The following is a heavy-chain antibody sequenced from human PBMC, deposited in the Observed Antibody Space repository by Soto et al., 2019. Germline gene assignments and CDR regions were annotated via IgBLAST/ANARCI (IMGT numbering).Heavy chain of an antibody. J-gene: IGHJ4*02. D-gene: IGHD3-10*02. Sequence: SETLSLTCAVYGGSFSGYYWSWIRQPPGKGLEWIGGINHSGSTNYNPSLKSRVTISVDTSKNQFSLKLSSVTAADTAVYYCARSSVGGRRYVGLGYWGLGTLVTVSS. CDR3: ARSSVGGRRYVGLGY. CDR1: GGSFSGYY. CDR2: INHSGST. V-gene: IGHV4-34*01.